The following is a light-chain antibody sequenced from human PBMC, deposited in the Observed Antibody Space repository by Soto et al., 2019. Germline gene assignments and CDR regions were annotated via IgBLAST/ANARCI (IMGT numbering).Light chain of an antibody. V-gene: IGLV2-8*01. Sequence: QSALTNPPSASGSPGQSVTISCTGTSSDVGGYNYVSWYQQHPGKAPKLMIYEVSKRPSGVPDRFSGSKSGNTASLTVSGLQAEDKADYYCTSYAGSNNFFYVFGTGTTVTVL. CDR1: SSDVGGYNY. CDR2: EVS. CDR3: TSYAGSNNFFYV. J-gene: IGLJ1*01.